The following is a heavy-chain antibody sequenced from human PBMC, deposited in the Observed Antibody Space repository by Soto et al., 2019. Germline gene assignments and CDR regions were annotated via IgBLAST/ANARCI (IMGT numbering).Heavy chain of an antibody. J-gene: IGHJ5*01. CDR1: GFTFSRYG. D-gene: IGHD2-2*01. V-gene: IGHV3-21*01. Sequence: EVQLVESGGGLVKPGGSLRLSCAASGFTFSRYGMNWVRQAPGKGLEWVSSISSSTSYVYYADSVKGRFSVSRDNAKKILYLEMYALRTEDMAVYYCARDPSEGRVGNWFESWGQGTLVTVSS. CDR2: ISSSTSYV. CDR3: ARDPSEGRVGNWFES.